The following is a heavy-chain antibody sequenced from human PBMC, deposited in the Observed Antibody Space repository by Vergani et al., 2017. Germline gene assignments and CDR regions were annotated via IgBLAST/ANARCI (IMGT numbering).Heavy chain of an antibody. CDR3: ARRGSRNTDYGDD. CDR2: VKCNGDSL. V-gene: IGHV3-20*04. Sequence: EVQLVESGGGVVRPGGSLRLSCAASGFTFGDYDMNWVRQAPGKGLEWVSRVKCNGDSLVYADSVKGRFTISRDNAKNSLYLQMTSLRAEDTAFYYCARRGSRNTDYGDDWGQGALVTVSS. J-gene: IGHJ4*02. D-gene: IGHD1-14*01. CDR1: GFTFGDYD.